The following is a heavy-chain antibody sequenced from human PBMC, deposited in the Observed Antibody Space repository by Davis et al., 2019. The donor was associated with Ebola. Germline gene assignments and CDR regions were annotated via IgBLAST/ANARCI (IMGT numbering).Heavy chain of an antibody. Sequence: AASVKVSCKASGGTFSSYAISWVRQAPGQGLEWMGWINPNSGGTNYAQKFQGWVTMTRDTSISTAYMELSSLRSEDTAVYYCARGRYYDFWSGPGARYYYGMDVWGQGTTVIVSS. CDR2: INPNSGGT. J-gene: IGHJ6*02. CDR3: ARGRYYDFWSGPGARYYYGMDV. V-gene: IGHV1-2*04. D-gene: IGHD3-3*01. CDR1: GGTFSSYA.